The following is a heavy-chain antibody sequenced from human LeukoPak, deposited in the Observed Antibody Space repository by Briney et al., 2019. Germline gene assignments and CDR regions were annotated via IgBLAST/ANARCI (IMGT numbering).Heavy chain of an antibody. CDR1: GFSFSHYA. CDR3: ARGIFTGYSSSWSWGGLDY. J-gene: IGHJ4*02. D-gene: IGHD6-13*01. V-gene: IGHV3-30*04. Sequence: GGSLRLSCAASGFSFSHYAMHWVRQAPGKGLEWVAVISYDGSNKYYADFVKGRFTISRDSSKNTLYLQMNSLRAEETAVYYCARGIFTGYSSSWSWGGLDYWGQGTLVTVSS. CDR2: ISYDGSNK.